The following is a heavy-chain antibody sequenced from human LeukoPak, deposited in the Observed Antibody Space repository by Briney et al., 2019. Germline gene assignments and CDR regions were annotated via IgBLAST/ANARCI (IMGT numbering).Heavy chain of an antibody. CDR1: GYTFSSYD. J-gene: IGHJ6*02. CDR3: AKASNYYYYYALDV. V-gene: IGHV1-8*01. D-gene: IGHD4-11*01. CDR2: MNPSSGNT. Sequence: GASVKVSCKASGYTFSSYDINWVRQATGQGLEWMGWMNPSSGNTGYAQNFQGRVTMTRNTSINTAYMELSSLRPDDTAVYFCAKASNYYYYYALDVWGQGTTVTVSS.